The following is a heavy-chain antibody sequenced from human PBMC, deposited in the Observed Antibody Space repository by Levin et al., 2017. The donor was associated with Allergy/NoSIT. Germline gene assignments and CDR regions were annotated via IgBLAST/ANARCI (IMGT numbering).Heavy chain of an antibody. CDR1: GGSFSGYY. Sequence: SQTLSLTCAVYGGSFSGYYWSWIRQPPGKGLEWIGEINHSGSTNYNPSLKSRVTISVDTSKNQFSLKLSSVTAADTAVYYCARGRYSSSWYKNNWFDPWGQGTLVTVSS. V-gene: IGHV4-34*01. D-gene: IGHD6-13*01. J-gene: IGHJ5*02. CDR3: ARGRYSSSWYKNNWFDP. CDR2: INHSGST.